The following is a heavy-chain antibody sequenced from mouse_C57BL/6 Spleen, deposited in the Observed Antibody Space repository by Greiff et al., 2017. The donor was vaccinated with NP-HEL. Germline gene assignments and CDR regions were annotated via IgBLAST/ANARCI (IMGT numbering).Heavy chain of an antibody. D-gene: IGHD3-2*02. J-gene: IGHJ2*01. V-gene: IGHV1-81*01. CDR1: GYTFTSYG. CDR3: AREEGDSSVYVGY. CDR2: IYPRSGNT. Sequence: VQLQQSGAELARPGASVKLSCKASGYTFTSYGISWVKQRPGQGLEWIGEIYPRSGNTYYNEKFKGKATLTADKSSSTAYMELRSLTSEDSAVYFCAREEGDSSVYVGYWGQGTTLTVSS.